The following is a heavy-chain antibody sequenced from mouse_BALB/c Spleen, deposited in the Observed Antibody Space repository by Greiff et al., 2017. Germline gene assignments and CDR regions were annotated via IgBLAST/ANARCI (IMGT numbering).Heavy chain of an antibody. CDR1: GFTFTDYY. CDR2: IRNKANGYTT. D-gene: IGHD2-14*01. J-gene: IGHJ4*01. V-gene: IGHV7-3*02. Sequence: EVKLVESGGGLVQPGGSLRLSCATSGFTFTDYYMSWVRQPPGKALEWLGFIRNKANGYTTEYSASVKGRFTISRDNSQSILYLQMNTLRAEDSATYYCARGDYRYAMDYWGQGTSVTVSS. CDR3: ARGDYRYAMDY.